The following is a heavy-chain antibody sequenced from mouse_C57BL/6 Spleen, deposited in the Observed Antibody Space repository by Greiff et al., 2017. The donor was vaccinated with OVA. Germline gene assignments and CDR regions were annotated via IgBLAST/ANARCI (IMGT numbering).Heavy chain of an antibody. CDR3: ARIPTEDYAMDY. CDR2: ISSGSSTI. V-gene: IGHV5-17*01. CDR1: GFTFSDYG. Sequence: DVMLVESGGGLVKPGGSLKLSCAASGFTFSDYGMHWVRQAPEKGLEWVAYISSGSSTIYYADTVKGRFTISRDNAKNTMFLQMTSLRSEDTAMDYCARIPTEDYAMDYWGQGTSVTVSS. D-gene: IGHD1-1*01. J-gene: IGHJ4*01.